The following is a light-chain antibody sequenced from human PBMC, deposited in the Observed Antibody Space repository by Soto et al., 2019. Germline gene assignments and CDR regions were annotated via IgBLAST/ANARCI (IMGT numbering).Light chain of an antibody. CDR3: AAWDAGVSGPA. Sequence: QLVLTQPPSASGTPGQRVTISCSGSSSTIGSKYVYWYQQLPGTAPKLLMYRNNQRPSGVPDRFSGSKSGTSASLAISGLRSEDEADYYCAAWDAGVSGPAFGGGTKLTVL. V-gene: IGLV1-47*01. J-gene: IGLJ2*01. CDR2: RNN. CDR1: SSTIGSKY.